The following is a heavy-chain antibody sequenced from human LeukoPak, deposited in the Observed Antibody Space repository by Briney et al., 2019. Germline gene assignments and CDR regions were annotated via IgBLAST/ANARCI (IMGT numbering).Heavy chain of an antibody. J-gene: IGHJ6*03. Sequence: GGSLRLSGTASGFTFSTYSMNWVRQAQGEGLELVSYISGNSGTIYYADSVQGRFTISRDNAKSSLYLQMNSLRAEDTPVYYCARRSEFGVLYYMDVWGKGTTVTVSS. CDR1: GFTFSTYS. CDR2: ISGNSGTI. V-gene: IGHV3-48*01. CDR3: ARRSEFGVLYYMDV. D-gene: IGHD3-16*01.